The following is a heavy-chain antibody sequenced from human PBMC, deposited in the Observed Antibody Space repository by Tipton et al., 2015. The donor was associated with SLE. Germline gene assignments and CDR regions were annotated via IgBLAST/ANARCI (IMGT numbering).Heavy chain of an antibody. D-gene: IGHD3-10*01. CDR3: ATSDFYGSGQGLDV. J-gene: IGHJ6*02. CDR1: GGSLSSSSYP. V-gene: IGHV4-39*07. Sequence: TLSLTCTVSGGSLSSSSYPWAWIRQPPGKGLEWIGSVYYSGKTSYNPSLMSRVIISEDTSTNQFSLILSSVTAADTAVYYCATSDFYGSGQGLDVWGQGTTVTVSS. CDR2: VYYSGKT.